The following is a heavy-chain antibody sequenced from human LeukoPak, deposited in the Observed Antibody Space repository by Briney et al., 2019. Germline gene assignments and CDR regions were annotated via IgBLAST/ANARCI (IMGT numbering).Heavy chain of an antibody. J-gene: IGHJ4*02. V-gene: IGHV4-59*12. D-gene: IGHD6-13*01. Sequence: SETLSLTCTVSGGSISSYYWSWIRQPPGKGLEWIGEIYHSGSTNYNPSLKSRVTISVDKSKNQFSLKLSSVTAADTAVYYCARRRWQQPIGRWGQGTLVTVSS. CDR3: ARRRWQQPIGR. CDR1: GGSISSYY. CDR2: IYHSGST.